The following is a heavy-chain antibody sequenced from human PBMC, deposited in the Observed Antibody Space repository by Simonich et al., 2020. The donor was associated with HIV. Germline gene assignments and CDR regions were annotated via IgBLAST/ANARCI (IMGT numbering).Heavy chain of an antibody. CDR2: ITYDGSNK. J-gene: IGHJ4*02. Sequence: QVQLVESGGGVVQPGRSLRLSCAASGFTFSSYAMYWVRQAPGKGLEWVAVITYDGSNKYYADSVKGRFTISRDNSKNTLYLQMNSLRAEDTAVYYCASGGSISSVWADDYWGQGTLVTVSS. CDR3: ASGGSISSVWADDY. CDR1: GFTFSSYA. V-gene: IGHV3-30*07. D-gene: IGHD3-16*01.